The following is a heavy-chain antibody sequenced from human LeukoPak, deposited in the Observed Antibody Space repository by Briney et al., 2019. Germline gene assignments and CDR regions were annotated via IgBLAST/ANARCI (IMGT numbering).Heavy chain of an antibody. Sequence: SETLSLTCTVSGGSISSYYWSWIRQPPGKGLEWIGYITKSGSTNYNPSLMSRGTISVDMSKNQFSLRLSSVTAADTAVYYCARGTEYDFWRDYPSFDICGQGKTVTVSS. CDR3: ARGTEYDFWRDYPSFDI. V-gene: IGHV4-59*01. D-gene: IGHD3-3*01. J-gene: IGHJ3*02. CDR2: ITKSGST. CDR1: GGSISSYY.